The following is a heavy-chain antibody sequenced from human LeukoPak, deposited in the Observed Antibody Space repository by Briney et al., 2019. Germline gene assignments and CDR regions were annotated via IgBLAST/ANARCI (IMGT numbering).Heavy chain of an antibody. D-gene: IGHD6-6*01. CDR3: ARVSIAARPPYGWFDP. Sequence: SETLSLTCTVSGGSISSYYWSWIRQPAGKGLEWIGRIYTSGSTTYNPSLKSRVTMSVDTSKNQFSLKLSSVTAADTAVYYCARVSIAARPPYGWFDPWGQGTLVTVSS. CDR1: GGSISSYY. J-gene: IGHJ5*02. CDR2: IYTSGST. V-gene: IGHV4-4*07.